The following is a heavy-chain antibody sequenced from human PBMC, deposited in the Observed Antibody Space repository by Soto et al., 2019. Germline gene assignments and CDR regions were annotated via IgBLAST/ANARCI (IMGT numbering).Heavy chain of an antibody. V-gene: IGHV1-8*01. Sequence: QEQLVQSGAEVKKPGASVKVSCKASGYTFMAYDINWVRQATGQGLEWMGWMNPNSGNTNYAQRFQDRVTMTRNTSINIAYLEVSSLRSDDTAVYYCASTVGTPLLWGQGTLVTVSS. CDR2: MNPNSGNT. J-gene: IGHJ4*02. CDR1: GYTFMAYD. CDR3: ASTVGTPLL. D-gene: IGHD1-1*01.